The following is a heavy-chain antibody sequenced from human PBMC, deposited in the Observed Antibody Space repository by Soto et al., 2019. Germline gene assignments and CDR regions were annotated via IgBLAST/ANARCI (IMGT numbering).Heavy chain of an antibody. D-gene: IGHD2-2*02. Sequence: DSVKVCLKASGYTFTSYGMSLVRQAPGQGLEWIAWISAYNGNTNYAQKLQGRVTMTTDTSTSTAYMELRSLRSDDTAVYYCARVIGRYRSSTSCYMSPGWFDPWGQGTLVTVSS. CDR2: ISAYNGNT. J-gene: IGHJ5*02. CDR3: ARVIGRYRSSTSCYMSPGWFDP. CDR1: GYTFTSYG. V-gene: IGHV1-18*01.